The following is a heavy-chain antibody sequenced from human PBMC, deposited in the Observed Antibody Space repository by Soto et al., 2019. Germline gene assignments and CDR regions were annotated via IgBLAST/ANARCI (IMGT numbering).Heavy chain of an antibody. V-gene: IGHV4-59*08. CDR1: GGSISSYY. Sequence: QVQLQESGPGLVKPSETLSLTCTVSGGSISSYYWSWIRQPPGKGLEWIGYIYYSGSTNYNPSLKRRVTISVDTSKNQFSLKLSSVTAADTAVYYCAGGGYSYGFNYYYYYMDVWGKGTTVTVSS. J-gene: IGHJ6*03. CDR2: IYYSGST. D-gene: IGHD5-18*01. CDR3: AGGGYSYGFNYYYYYMDV.